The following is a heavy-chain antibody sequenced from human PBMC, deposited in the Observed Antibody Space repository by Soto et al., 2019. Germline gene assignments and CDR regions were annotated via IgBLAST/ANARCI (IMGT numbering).Heavy chain of an antibody. Sequence: ASVKVSCKVSGYSLSELSMHWVRQAPGKGLEWMGGFDPEDAKMIYVQNFQGRITMTEDTSTDTAYMQLSSLTSDDTAVYYCVSSYSKSSVLGSFDSWGQGTLVTV. D-gene: IGHD6-6*01. CDR1: GYSLSELS. CDR2: FDPEDAKM. V-gene: IGHV1-24*01. J-gene: IGHJ5*01. CDR3: VSSYSKSSVLGSFDS.